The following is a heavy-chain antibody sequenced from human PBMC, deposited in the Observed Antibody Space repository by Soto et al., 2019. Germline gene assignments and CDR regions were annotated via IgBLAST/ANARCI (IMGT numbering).Heavy chain of an antibody. D-gene: IGHD5-18*01. CDR3: ARGGYSYATS. J-gene: IGHJ5*02. CDR2: IKGSGSST. Sequence: HPGGSLRLSCAASGFSFSSYAMSWVRQAPGKGLEWVSDIKGSGSSTYYADSVKGRFTISRDNAKSTLYLHMNSLRANDTAMYYCARGGYSYATSWGQGMLVTVYS. CDR1: GFSFSSYA. V-gene: IGHV3-23*01.